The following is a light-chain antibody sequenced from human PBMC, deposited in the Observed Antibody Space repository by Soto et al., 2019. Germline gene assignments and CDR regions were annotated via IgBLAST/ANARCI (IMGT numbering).Light chain of an antibody. CDR1: SSDIGAYKF. CDR2: EVS. CDR3: GLYAGSNNVV. J-gene: IGLJ2*01. Sequence: QSALTQPPSASGSPGQSVAISCTGTSSDIGAYKFVSWYQQHPGKAPKLIIYEVSIRPSGVPDRFSGSKSGNTASLTVSGLLAEDEADYYCGLYAGSNNVVFGGGTKVTVL. V-gene: IGLV2-8*01.